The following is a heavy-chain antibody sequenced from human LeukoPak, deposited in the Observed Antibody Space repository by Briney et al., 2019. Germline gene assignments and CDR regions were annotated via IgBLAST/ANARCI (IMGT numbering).Heavy chain of an antibody. D-gene: IGHD3-10*01. J-gene: IGHJ4*02. CDR1: GFTFSSYA. CDR2: ISYDGSNK. Sequence: GGSLRLSCAASGFTFSSYAMHWVRQAPGKGLEWVAVISYDGSNKYYADSVKGRSTISRDNSKNTLYLQMNSLRAEDTAVYYCARGGVRGVIIIHFDYWGQGTLVTVSS. CDR3: ARGGVRGVIIIHFDY. V-gene: IGHV3-30*04.